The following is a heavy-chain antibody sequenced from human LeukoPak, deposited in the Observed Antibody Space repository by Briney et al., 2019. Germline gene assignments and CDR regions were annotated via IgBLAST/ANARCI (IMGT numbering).Heavy chain of an antibody. Sequence: PGRSLRLSCAASGFTFSSYGMHWVRQAPGKGLEWVAVIWYDGSNKYYADSVKGRFTISRDNSKNTLYLQMNSLRAEDTAVYYCARGSSSSGAFDYWGQGTPVTVSS. J-gene: IGHJ4*02. CDR3: ARGSSSSGAFDY. D-gene: IGHD6-6*01. CDR2: IWYDGSNK. CDR1: GFTFSSYG. V-gene: IGHV3-33*01.